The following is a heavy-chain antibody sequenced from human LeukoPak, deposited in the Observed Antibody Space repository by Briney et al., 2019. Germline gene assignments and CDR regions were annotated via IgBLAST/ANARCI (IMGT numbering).Heavy chain of an antibody. Sequence: SETLSLTCAVSGGSISSSNWWSWVRQPPGKGLEWIGEIYHSGSTNYNPSLKSRVTISVDKSKNQFSLQLNSVTPEDSAVYYCARASLDTVMDHIDYWGQGTLVTVSS. D-gene: IGHD5-18*01. CDR2: IYHSGST. CDR1: GGSISSSNW. CDR3: ARASLDTVMDHIDY. V-gene: IGHV4-4*02. J-gene: IGHJ4*02.